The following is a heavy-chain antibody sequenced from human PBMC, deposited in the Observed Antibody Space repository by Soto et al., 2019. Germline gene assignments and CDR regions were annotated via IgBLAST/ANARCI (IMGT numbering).Heavy chain of an antibody. V-gene: IGHV3-33*01. J-gene: IGHJ4*02. CDR1: GFIFSNYA. D-gene: IGHD3-10*01. Sequence: QVQLVESGGGVVQPGRSLRLSCATSGFIFSNYAMHWVRQAPGQGLEWVALIWSDGSYDNYAESVKGRFTISRDNSKNTLYVQMNSLRVEDTAVYFCARGTGPGSLLIDYWGQGTLVTVSS. CDR2: IWSDGSYD. CDR3: ARGTGPGSLLIDY.